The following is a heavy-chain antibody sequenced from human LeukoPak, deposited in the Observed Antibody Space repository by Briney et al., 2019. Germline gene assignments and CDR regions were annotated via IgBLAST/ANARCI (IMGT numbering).Heavy chain of an antibody. D-gene: IGHD3-3*01. CDR1: GFTIYTNY. CDR3: ARLSGKSYRAPLDY. CDR2: IYTGGGT. J-gene: IGHJ4*02. Sequence: GGSLRLSCKVSGFTIYTNYMSWVRQAPGQGLEWISIIYTGGGTSYAASVRGRFTVSKDGSGETVFHQLTDLTMEDTAVYYCARLSGKSYRAPLDYWGQGTLVTVS. V-gene: IGHV3-66*02.